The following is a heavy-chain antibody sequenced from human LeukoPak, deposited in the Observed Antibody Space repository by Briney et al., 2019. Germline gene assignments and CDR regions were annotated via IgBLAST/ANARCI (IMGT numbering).Heavy chain of an antibody. J-gene: IGHJ4*02. Sequence: GGSLRLSCAASGFTFSSYSMNWVRQAPGKGLEWVSSISSSSSYIYYADSVKGRFTISRDNAKNSLYLQMNSLRAEDTAVYYCARVAGYCSSTSCSHYDYWGQGTLVTVSS. D-gene: IGHD2-2*01. CDR2: ISSSSSYI. CDR3: ARVAGYCSSTSCSHYDY. CDR1: GFTFSSYS. V-gene: IGHV3-21*01.